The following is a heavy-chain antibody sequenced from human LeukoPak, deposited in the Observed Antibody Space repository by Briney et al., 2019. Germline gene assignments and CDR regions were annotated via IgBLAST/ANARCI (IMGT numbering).Heavy chain of an antibody. D-gene: IGHD6-19*01. J-gene: IGHJ5*02. Sequence: PSETLSLTCTVSGGSISSSSYYWGWIRQPPGKGLEWIGSIYYSGSTYYNPSLKSRVTISVDTSKNQFSLKLSSVTAADTAVYYCAMAGLYNWFDPWGQGTLVTVSS. CDR3: AMAGLYNWFDP. V-gene: IGHV4-39*07. CDR1: GGSISSSSYY. CDR2: IYYSGST.